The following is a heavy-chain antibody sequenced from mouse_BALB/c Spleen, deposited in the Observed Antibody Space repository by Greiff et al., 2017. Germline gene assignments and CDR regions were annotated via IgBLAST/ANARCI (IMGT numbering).Heavy chain of an antibody. CDR2: INPSSGYT. J-gene: IGHJ3*01. CDR3: AGMPGFAY. Sequence: QVQLQQSAAELARPGASVKMSCTASGYTFTSYTMPWVNQRPGQGLEWIGYINPSSGYTEYNQKFKDKTTLTADKSSSTAYMQLSSLTSEDSAVYYGAGMPGFAYWGQGTLVTVSA. V-gene: IGHV1-4*02. CDR1: GYTFTSYT.